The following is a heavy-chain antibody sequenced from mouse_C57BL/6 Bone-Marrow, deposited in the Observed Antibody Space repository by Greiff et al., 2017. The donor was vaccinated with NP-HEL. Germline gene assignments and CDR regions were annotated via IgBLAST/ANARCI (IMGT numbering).Heavy chain of an antibody. J-gene: IGHJ4*01. Sequence: EVMLVESGGGLVQPGGSLKLSCAASGFTFSDYYMYWVRQTPEKRLEWVAYISNGGGSTYYPDTVKGRFTISRDNAKNTLYLQMSRLKSEDTAMYYCARKRLDYYAMDYWGQGTSVTVSS. CDR2: ISNGGGST. D-gene: IGHD2-13*01. CDR3: ARKRLDYYAMDY. V-gene: IGHV5-12*01. CDR1: GFTFSDYY.